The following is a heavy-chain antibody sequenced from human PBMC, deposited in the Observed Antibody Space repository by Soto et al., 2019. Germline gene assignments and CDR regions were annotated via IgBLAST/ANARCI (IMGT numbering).Heavy chain of an antibody. CDR3: AGQDDYLWVTVGY. CDR1: GFTFSSYA. V-gene: IGHV3-64*01. CDR2: ISNNGGST. D-gene: IGHD3-16*01. J-gene: IGHJ4*02. Sequence: GGSLRLSCAASGFTFSSYAMHWVRQAPGKGLEYVSAISNNGGSTYYANSVKGRFTISRDNSKNTLYLQMGSLRAEDTAVYYCAGQDDYLWVTVGYWGQGTLVTVSS.